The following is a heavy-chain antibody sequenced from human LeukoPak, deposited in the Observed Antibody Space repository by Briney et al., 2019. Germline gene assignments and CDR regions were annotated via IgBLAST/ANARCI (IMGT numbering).Heavy chain of an antibody. D-gene: IGHD3-10*01. Sequence: GGSLRLSCAPSGFTFSSFAMSWVRQAPGKGLEWVSTIGSSGDSTYYADSVRGRFTISRDNSKNTMHLQMNNLRAEDTAFYYCARGSKDLDFWGQGPLVTVSS. CDR1: GFTFSSFA. V-gene: IGHV3-23*01. CDR3: ARGSKDLDF. J-gene: IGHJ4*02. CDR2: IGSSGDST.